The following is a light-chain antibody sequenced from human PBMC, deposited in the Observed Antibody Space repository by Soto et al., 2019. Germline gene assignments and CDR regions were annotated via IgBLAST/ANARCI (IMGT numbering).Light chain of an antibody. CDR2: EGS. J-gene: IGLJ1*01. V-gene: IGLV2-23*01. Sequence: SVLTQPASVSGSPGQSITISCTGTSSDVGSYNLASWYQQHPGKAPKLMIYEGSKRPSGVSNRFSGSKSGNTASLTISGLQAEDEADYYCCSYAGSSTYVFGTGTKVTVL. CDR3: CSYAGSSTYV. CDR1: SSDVGSYNL.